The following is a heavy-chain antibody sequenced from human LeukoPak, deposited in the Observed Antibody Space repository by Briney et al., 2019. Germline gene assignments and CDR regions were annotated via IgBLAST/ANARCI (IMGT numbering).Heavy chain of an antibody. CDR2: IYTSGST. Sequence: SETLSLTCTVSGGSIRSYYWSWIRQPPGKGLEWIGYIYTSGSTNYNPSLKSRVTISVDTSKNQFSLKLSSVTAADTAVYYCARRDSSYYNYWGQGTLVTVSS. D-gene: IGHD1-26*01. CDR3: ARRDSSYYNY. V-gene: IGHV4-4*09. J-gene: IGHJ4*02. CDR1: GGSIRSYY.